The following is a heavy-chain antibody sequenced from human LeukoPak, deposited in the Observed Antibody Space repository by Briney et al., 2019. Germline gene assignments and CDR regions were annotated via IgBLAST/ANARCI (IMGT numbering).Heavy chain of an antibody. CDR2: FYASGTT. V-gene: IGHV4-4*07. J-gene: IGHJ5*02. CDR3: ATTHCGGGSCDTFDP. D-gene: IGHD2-21*01. CDR1: GVSISNYF. Sequence: PSETLSLTCNVFGVSISNYFWSWLRQPAGKGLEWIGRFYASGTTYYNPSLRSRVTLSMDTSKNHFSLKLTSVTAADTAVYYCATTHCGGGSCDTFDPWGRGTLVTVSS.